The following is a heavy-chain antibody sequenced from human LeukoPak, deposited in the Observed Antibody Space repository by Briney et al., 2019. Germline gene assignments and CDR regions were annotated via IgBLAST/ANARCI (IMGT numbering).Heavy chain of an antibody. V-gene: IGHV3-23*01. CDR3: AKENWGYNWKYDSSGSGINY. CDR1: GFTFSSYG. D-gene: IGHD3-22*01. CDR2: ITGSGGST. J-gene: IGHJ4*02. Sequence: GGSMRLSCAASGFTFSSYGMSWVRQAPGKGLEWVSAITGSGGSTYFAGSVKGRFTISRDNSKNTLYLQMNSLRADDTAVYYCAKENWGYNWKYDSSGSGINYWGQGTLVTFSS.